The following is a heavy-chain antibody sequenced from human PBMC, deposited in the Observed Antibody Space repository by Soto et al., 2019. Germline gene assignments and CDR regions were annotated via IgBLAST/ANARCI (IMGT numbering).Heavy chain of an antibody. Sequence: SETLSLTCTVSGNSISIYYWSWIRQPPGKGLEWIGNIYYSGSTNYNPSLESRVAISVDTSRHQFSLKLTSVTAADTAVYYCATLYCSGDGCYWDYWGQGTLVTVSS. D-gene: IGHD2-15*01. CDR1: GNSISIYY. CDR2: IYYSGST. V-gene: IGHV4-59*01. CDR3: ATLYCSGDGCYWDY. J-gene: IGHJ4*02.